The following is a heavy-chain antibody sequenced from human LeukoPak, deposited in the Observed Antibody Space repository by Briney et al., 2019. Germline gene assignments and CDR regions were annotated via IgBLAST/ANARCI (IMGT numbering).Heavy chain of an antibody. V-gene: IGHV4-59*01. J-gene: IGHJ5*02. D-gene: IGHD3-10*01. CDR2: IYYSGST. CDR3: ATGKTHRSAPYYYGPEGAWFDP. Sequence: SETLSLTCTVSGGSISSYYWSWIRQPPGKGLEWIGYIYYSGSTNYNPSLKSRVTISVDTSKNQFSLKLSSVTAADTAVYYCATGKTHRSAPYYYGPEGAWFDPWGQGTLVTVSS. CDR1: GGSISSYY.